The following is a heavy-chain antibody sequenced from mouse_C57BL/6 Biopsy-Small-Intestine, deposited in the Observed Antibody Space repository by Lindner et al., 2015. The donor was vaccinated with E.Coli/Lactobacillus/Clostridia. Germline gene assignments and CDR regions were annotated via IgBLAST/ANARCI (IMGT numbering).Heavy chain of an antibody. D-gene: IGHD1-1*02. CDR3: ARRWGNNYVMDY. Sequence: VQLQESGAELVRPGTSVKVSCKASGYAFTNYLIEWVKQRPGHGLEWIGENLPGSGSTNYNEKFKGKATFTADTSSNTAYIQLSSLTTEDSAIYYCARRWGNNYVMDYWGQGTSVTVSS. V-gene: IGHV1-9*01. CDR2: NLPGSGST. CDR1: GYAFTNYL. J-gene: IGHJ4*01.